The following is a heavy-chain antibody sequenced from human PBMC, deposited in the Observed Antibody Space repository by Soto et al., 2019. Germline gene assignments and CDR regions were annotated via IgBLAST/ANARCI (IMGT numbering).Heavy chain of an antibody. V-gene: IGHV1-18*01. D-gene: IGHD2-21*02. CDR2: ISTDKGNT. Sequence: ASVKVSCKASGYSFTTYGMTWVRQAPGQGLEWMGWISTDKGNTKYAQNFQSRATLTTDTSTSTAYMELRSLRSDDTAVYYCARDRDWNLDYCGQGTMVTV. CDR3: ARDRDWNLDY. J-gene: IGHJ4*02. CDR1: GYSFTTYG.